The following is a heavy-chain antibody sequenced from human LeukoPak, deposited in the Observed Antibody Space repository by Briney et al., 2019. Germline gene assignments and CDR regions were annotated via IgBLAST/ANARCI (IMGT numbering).Heavy chain of an antibody. Sequence: PGGSLRLSCAASGFSFNTYTMNWVRQAPGKGLEWVSSISSGSSYIYYADSVKGRFTISRDNSKNTLYLQMNSLRAEDTAVYYCARDLPSYYWGQGTLVTVSS. V-gene: IGHV3-21*04. CDR3: ARDLPSYY. J-gene: IGHJ4*02. CDR2: ISSGSSYI. CDR1: GFSFNTYT.